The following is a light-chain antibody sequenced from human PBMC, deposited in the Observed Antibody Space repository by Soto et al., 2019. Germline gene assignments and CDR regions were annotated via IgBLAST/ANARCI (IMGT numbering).Light chain of an antibody. Sequence: ALTQPPSASGSPGQSVTISCSGTSSDTGDYNYVSWYQQHPGKAPKLMIYEVSKRPSGVPDRFSGSKSGNTASLTVSGLQAEDEADYYCSSYAGSDNYVFGTGTQLTVL. V-gene: IGLV2-8*01. CDR1: SSDTGDYNY. J-gene: IGLJ1*01. CDR2: EVS. CDR3: SSYAGSDNYV.